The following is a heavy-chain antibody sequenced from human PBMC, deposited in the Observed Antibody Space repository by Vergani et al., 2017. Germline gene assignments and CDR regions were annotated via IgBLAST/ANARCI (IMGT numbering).Heavy chain of an antibody. J-gene: IGHJ4*02. V-gene: IGHV1-2*02. CDR3: AVGPCGMVRGFRDY. Sequence: QVQLVQFGAEVKKPGASVKVFCKAFGYTFTGYYMQWVRQASGPGLEWMGWINPNSGGTNYAQKFQGRVTMTRDTSISTAYMELSRLRSYVHAVYYCAVGPCGMVRGFRDYWGQGTLVTVSS. D-gene: IGHD3-10*01. CDR1: GYTFTGYY. CDR2: INPNSGGT.